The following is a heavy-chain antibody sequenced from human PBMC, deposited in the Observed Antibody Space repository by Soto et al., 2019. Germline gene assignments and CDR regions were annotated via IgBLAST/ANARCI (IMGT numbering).Heavy chain of an antibody. CDR2: IIPILGIA. D-gene: IGHD3-9*01. CDR3: ARDRKRYYDILTVVMDV. Sequence: QVQLVQSGAGVKKPGSLVKVSCKASGGTFSSYTISWVRQAPGQGLEWMGRIIPILGIANYAQKFQGRVTITADKSTSTAYMELSSLRSEDTAVYYCARDRKRYYDILTVVMDVWGQGTTVTVSS. V-gene: IGHV1-69*08. J-gene: IGHJ6*02. CDR1: GGTFSSYT.